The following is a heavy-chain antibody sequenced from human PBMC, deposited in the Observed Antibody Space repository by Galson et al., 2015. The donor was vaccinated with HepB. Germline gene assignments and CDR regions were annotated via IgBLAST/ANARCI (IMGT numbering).Heavy chain of an antibody. CDR2: IWYDGSNK. J-gene: IGHJ4*02. CDR1: GFTFSNYG. CDR3: ARGEAGDCGLVIFDH. D-gene: IGHD2-21*02. V-gene: IGHV3-33*01. Sequence: SLRLSCAASGFTFSNYGIHWVRQAPGKGLEWVALIWYDGSNKFYADSVKGRFTISRDNSRNTLYLQMNSLRAEDTAVYYCARGEAGDCGLVIFDHWGQGTLVTVSS.